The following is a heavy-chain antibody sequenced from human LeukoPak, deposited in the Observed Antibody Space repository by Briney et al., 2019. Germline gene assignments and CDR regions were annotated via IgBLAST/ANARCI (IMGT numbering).Heavy chain of an antibody. CDR2: IYTSGST. Sequence: SETLSLTCTVSGGSISSYYWSWIRQPAGKGLEWIGRIYTSGSTNYNPSLKSRVTISVDTSKNQFSLKLTSVTAADTAVYYCARELEKDGHTSVLGYWGQGTLVTVSS. CDR1: GGSISSYY. CDR3: ARELEKDGHTSVLGY. D-gene: IGHD1-1*01. J-gene: IGHJ4*02. V-gene: IGHV4-4*07.